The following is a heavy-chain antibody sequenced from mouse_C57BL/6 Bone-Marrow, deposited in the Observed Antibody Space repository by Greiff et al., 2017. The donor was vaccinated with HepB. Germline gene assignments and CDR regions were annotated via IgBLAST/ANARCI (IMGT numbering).Heavy chain of an antibody. CDR3: ARDDGYYCYFDY. V-gene: IGHV1-81*01. D-gene: IGHD2-3*01. J-gene: IGHJ2*01. Sequence: QVQLQQSGAELARPGASVKLSCKASGYTFTSYGISWVKQRTGQGLEWIGEIDPRSGNTYYNDKFKGKATLTEDKSSSTAYMELRSLTSEDSAVYFCARDDGYYCYFDYWGQGTTLTVSS. CDR2: IDPRSGNT. CDR1: GYTFTSYG.